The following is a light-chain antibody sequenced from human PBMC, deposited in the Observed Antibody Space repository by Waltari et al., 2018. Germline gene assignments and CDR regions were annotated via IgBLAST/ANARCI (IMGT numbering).Light chain of an antibody. Sequence: QSALTQPASVSGSPGQSITLSCTGLSSDVGSYNSVSWYQDHPGQGPKVIIYDVSDRPSGVSARFSGSKSGNTASLTISGLQAEDEADYYCSSQSSNNVVLFGGGTKVTVL. CDR2: DVS. CDR3: SSQSSNNVVL. CDR1: SSDVGSYNS. J-gene: IGLJ3*02. V-gene: IGLV2-14*03.